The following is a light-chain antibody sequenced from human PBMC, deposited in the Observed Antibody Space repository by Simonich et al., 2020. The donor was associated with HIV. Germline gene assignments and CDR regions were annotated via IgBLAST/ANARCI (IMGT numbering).Light chain of an antibody. J-gene: IGKJ2*01. Sequence: EIVMTQSPATLSVSPGERATIPCRASKSVSSNLAWYQQKPGLAPRPLIYGASSRATGVPARFSGSGSGTEFTLTISSMQSEDFAIYYCQQYNNWPPGYTFGQGTKLEIK. CDR2: GAS. CDR1: KSVSSN. CDR3: QQYNNWPPGYT. V-gene: IGKV3-15*01.